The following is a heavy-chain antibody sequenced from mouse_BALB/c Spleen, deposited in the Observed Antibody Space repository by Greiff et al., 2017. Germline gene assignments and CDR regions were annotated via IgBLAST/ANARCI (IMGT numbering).Heavy chain of an antibody. CDR3: ARSRNWDWYFDV. CDR2: ISYSGST. D-gene: IGHD4-1*02. Sequence: DVKLQESGPGLVKPSQSLSLTCTVTGYSITSDYAWNWIRQFPGNKLEWMGYISYSGSTSYNPSLKSRISITRDTAKNQFFLQLNSVTTEDTATYYCARSRNWDWYFDVWGAGTTVTVSS. V-gene: IGHV3-2*02. CDR1: GYSITSDYA. J-gene: IGHJ1*01.